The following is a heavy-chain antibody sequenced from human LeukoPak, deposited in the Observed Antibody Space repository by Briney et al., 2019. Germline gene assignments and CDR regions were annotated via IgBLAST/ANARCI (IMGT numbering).Heavy chain of an antibody. CDR2: ISSSSAFI. D-gene: IGHD6-19*01. J-gene: IGHJ6*02. CDR1: GFTFSSHS. Sequence: GGSLRLSCAASGFTFSSHSMNWVRQAPGKGLEWVSSISSSSAFIYSADSVKGRFTISRDNAKNSLHLQMDSLRAEDTAVYYCAGSGSHYYYAMDVWGQGTTVTVSS. CDR3: AGSGSHYYYAMDV. V-gene: IGHV3-21*01.